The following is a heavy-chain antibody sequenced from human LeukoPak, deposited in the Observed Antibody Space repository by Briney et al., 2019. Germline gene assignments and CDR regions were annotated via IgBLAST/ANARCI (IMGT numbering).Heavy chain of an antibody. J-gene: IGHJ5*01. CDR2: INHSGST. Sequence: SETLSLTCAVYGGSFSGYYWSWIRQPPGKGLEWIGEINHSGSTNYNPSLKSRVTISVDTSKNQFSLKLSSVTAADTAVYYCARGPPRYSSSWLDSWGQGTLVTVSS. D-gene: IGHD6-13*01. V-gene: IGHV4-34*01. CDR3: ARGPPRYSSSWLDS. CDR1: GGSFSGYY.